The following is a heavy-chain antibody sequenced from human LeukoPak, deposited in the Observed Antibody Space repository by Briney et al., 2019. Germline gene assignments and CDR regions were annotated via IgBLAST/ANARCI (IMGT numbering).Heavy chain of an antibody. D-gene: IGHD7-27*01. CDR3: ARRVNWAATYYYYYMDV. Sequence: PSETLSLTCTVSGCSIRSSSYYWGWIRQPPGKGLEWIESIYYSGSTYYNPSLKSRVTISVDTSKNQFSLKLSSVTAADTAVYYCARRVNWAATYYYYYMDVWGKGTTVTVSS. V-gene: IGHV4-39*01. CDR1: GCSIRSSSYY. J-gene: IGHJ6*03. CDR2: IYYSGST.